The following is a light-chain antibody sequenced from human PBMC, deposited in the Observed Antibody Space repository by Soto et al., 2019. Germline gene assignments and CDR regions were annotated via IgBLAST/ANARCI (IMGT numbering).Light chain of an antibody. CDR2: KIS. V-gene: IGKV2-24*01. Sequence: DIVLTQTRLSSPVTLGQPASISCRSSQSLVHIDGNTYFNWLQQRPGQPPRLRIYKISNRFPGVPDRFRGSGAGTAFTLKISRVEAEDVGVYYCMQATQSYTFGQGTRLEIK. J-gene: IGKJ2*01. CDR3: MQATQSYT. CDR1: QSLVHIDGNTY.